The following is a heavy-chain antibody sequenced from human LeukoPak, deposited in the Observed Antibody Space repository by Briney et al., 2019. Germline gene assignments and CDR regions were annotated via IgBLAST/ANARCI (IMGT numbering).Heavy chain of an antibody. J-gene: IGHJ1*01. D-gene: IGHD6-13*01. V-gene: IGHV1-2*02. CDR3: ARDPYSSSWYRAEYFQH. Sequence: ASVKVSCKASGYTFTGYYMHWVRQAPGQGLAWMGWINPNSGGTNYAQKFQGRVTMTRDTSISTAYMELSRLRSDDTAVYYGARDPYSSSWYRAEYFQHWGQGTLVTVSS. CDR2: INPNSGGT. CDR1: GYTFTGYY.